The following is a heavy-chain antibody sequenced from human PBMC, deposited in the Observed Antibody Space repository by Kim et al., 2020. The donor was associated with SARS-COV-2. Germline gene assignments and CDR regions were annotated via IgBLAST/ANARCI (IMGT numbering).Heavy chain of an antibody. J-gene: IGHJ4*02. D-gene: IGHD3-22*01. V-gene: IGHV4-31*02. Sequence: YNPSLKSRVTISVDTSKNQFSLKLSSVTAADTAVYYCARKTYDSSGPNDYWGQGTLVTVSS. CDR3: ARKTYDSSGPNDY.